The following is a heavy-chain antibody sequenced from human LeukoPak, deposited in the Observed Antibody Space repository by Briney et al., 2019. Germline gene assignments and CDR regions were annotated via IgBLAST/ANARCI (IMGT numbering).Heavy chain of an antibody. CDR1: GGSVSSGSYY. CDR3: ARDLTPIVGATYFDY. J-gene: IGHJ4*02. CDR2: IYYSGST. V-gene: IGHV4-61*01. Sequence: PSETLSLTCTVSGGSVSSGSYYWSWIRQPPGKGLEWIGYIYYSGSTNYNPSLKGRVTISVDTSKNQFSLKLSSVTAADTAVYYCARDLTPIVGATYFDYWGQGTLVTVSS. D-gene: IGHD1-26*01.